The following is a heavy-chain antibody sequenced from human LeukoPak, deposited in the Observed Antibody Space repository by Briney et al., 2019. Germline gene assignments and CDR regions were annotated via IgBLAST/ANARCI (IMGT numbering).Heavy chain of an antibody. CDR2: IYSDGSST. D-gene: IGHD1-14*01. J-gene: IGHJ4*02. CDR1: GFTFSSYW. Sequence: PGGSLRLSCAASGFTFSSYWMHWVRQAPGKGLVWVSRIYSDGSSTSYADSVKGRFTISRDNAKNTLYLQMNNLRAEDTAVYYCARDSGITDFDYWGQGALVTVSS. V-gene: IGHV3-74*01. CDR3: ARDSGITDFDY.